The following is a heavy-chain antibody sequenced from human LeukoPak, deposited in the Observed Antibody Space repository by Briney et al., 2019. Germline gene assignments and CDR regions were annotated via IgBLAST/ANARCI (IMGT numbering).Heavy chain of an antibody. CDR3: ARHRMVRGVIFPFDP. J-gene: IGHJ5*02. Sequence: SETLSLTCTVSGGSISSYYWSWIRQPPGKGLEWIGYIYYSGSTNYNPSLKSRVTISVDTSKNQFSLKLSSVTAADTAVYYCARHRMVRGVIFPFDPWGQGTLVTVSA. V-gene: IGHV4-59*08. CDR1: GGSISSYY. D-gene: IGHD3-10*01. CDR2: IYYSGST.